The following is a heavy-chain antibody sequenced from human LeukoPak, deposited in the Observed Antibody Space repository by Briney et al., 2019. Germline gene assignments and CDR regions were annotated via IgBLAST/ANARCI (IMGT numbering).Heavy chain of an antibody. J-gene: IGHJ6*02. V-gene: IGHV3-30*18. Sequence: GRSLRLSCAASGFTFSSYGMHWVRQAPGKGLEWVAVISYDGSNKYYADSVKGRFTISRDNSKNTLYLQMNSLRAEDTAVYYCAKYYDYYYGVDVWGQGTTVTVSS. CDR2: ISYDGSNK. CDR1: GFTFSSYG. CDR3: AKYYDYYYGVDV.